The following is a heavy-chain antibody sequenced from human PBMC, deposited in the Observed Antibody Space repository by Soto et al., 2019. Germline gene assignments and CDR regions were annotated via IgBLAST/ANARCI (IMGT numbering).Heavy chain of an antibody. CDR2: IIPIFGTA. J-gene: IGHJ6*02. CDR1: GGTFSSYA. Sequence: QVQLVQSGAEVKKPGSSVKVSCKASGGTFSSYAISWVRQAPGQGLEWMGGIIPIFGTANYAQKFQARVTITADQSTSTAYMELSSLRSEDTAVYYCARPMVRGVRYYYGMDVWGHGTTVTVSS. V-gene: IGHV1-69*01. CDR3: ARPMVRGVRYYYGMDV. D-gene: IGHD3-10*01.